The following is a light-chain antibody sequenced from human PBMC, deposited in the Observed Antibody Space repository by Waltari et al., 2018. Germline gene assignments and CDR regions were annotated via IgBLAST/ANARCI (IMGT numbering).Light chain of an antibody. J-gene: IGKJ1*01. CDR2: ASS. V-gene: IGKV3-20*01. CDR1: QSIGRNY. Sequence: EIVLTQSPGTLSLSPGERATLSCRASQSIGRNYLAWYQQRPGQAPRLLIYASSSRATGVPDRFSGSGSGTDFSLTISRLEPEDFGVYYCQQYRSSPWTFGQGTKVEIK. CDR3: QQYRSSPWT.